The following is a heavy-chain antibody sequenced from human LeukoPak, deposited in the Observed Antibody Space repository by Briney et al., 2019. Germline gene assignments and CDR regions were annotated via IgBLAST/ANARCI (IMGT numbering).Heavy chain of an antibody. Sequence: GRSLSLSCEASGFSFSDYGMHWVRQAPGRGLEWVAAISYDGTNKNFADSVKGRFTVSRDNSRNTLYLQMSSLRPEDTAVYYCARDTSGSYVITYFDHWGQGTPVTVSS. J-gene: IGHJ4*02. V-gene: IGHV3-30*03. CDR1: GFSFSDYG. CDR2: ISYDGTNK. D-gene: IGHD3-10*01. CDR3: ARDTSGSYVITYFDH.